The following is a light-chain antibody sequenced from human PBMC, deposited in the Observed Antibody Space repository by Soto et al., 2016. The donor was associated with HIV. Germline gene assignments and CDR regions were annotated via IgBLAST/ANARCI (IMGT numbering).Light chain of an antibody. CDR3: QVWDTSSHHVV. J-gene: IGLJ3*02. Sequence: SYELTQPPSLSVAPRKTARITCGGNNVGSKSVQWYQQKPGQAPILVLYDDSDRPSGIPERFSGSNSGNTATLSISRVEAGDEADYYCQVWDTSSHHVVFGGGTKVTVL. CDR1: NVGSKS. CDR2: DDS. V-gene: IGLV3-21*03.